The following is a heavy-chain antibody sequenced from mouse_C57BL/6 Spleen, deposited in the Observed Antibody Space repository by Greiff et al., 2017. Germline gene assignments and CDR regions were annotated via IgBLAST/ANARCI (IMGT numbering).Heavy chain of an antibody. CDR3: ARNYDYEGYYYAMDY. Sequence: QVQLKESGAELVKPGASVKISCKASGYAFSSYWMNWVKQRPGKGLEWIGQIYPGDGDTNYNGKFKGKATLTADKSSSTAYMQLSSLTSEDSAVYFCARNYDYEGYYYAMDYWGQGTSVTVSS. J-gene: IGHJ4*01. CDR2: IYPGDGDT. CDR1: GYAFSSYW. D-gene: IGHD2-4*01. V-gene: IGHV1-80*01.